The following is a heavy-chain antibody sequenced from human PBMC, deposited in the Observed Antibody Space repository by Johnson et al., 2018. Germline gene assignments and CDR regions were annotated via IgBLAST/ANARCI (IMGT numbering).Heavy chain of an antibody. CDR2: ISYDGSNK. J-gene: IGHJ6*02. D-gene: IGHD2-2*01. CDR3: AKGSYCSSTSCYGYYYYYGMDV. Sequence: QVQLVQSGGGVVQPGRSLRLSCAASGFTFSSYGMHWVRQAPGKGLEWVAVISYDGSNKYYADSVKGRFTISRDNSKNTLYLQMNSLRAEDTAVYYGAKGSYCSSTSCYGYYYYYGMDVWGQGTTVTVSS. CDR1: GFTFSSYG. V-gene: IGHV3-30*18.